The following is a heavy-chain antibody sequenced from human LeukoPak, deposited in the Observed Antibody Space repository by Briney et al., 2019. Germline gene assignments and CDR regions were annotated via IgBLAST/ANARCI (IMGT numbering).Heavy chain of an antibody. J-gene: IGHJ4*02. V-gene: IGHV4-30-4*01. CDR1: GGSISSGDYY. CDR2: IYYSGST. Sequence: SETLSLTCTVSGGSISSGDYYWSWIRQPPGKGLEWIGYIYYSGSTYYNPSLKSRVTISVDTSKNQFSLKLSSVTAADTAVYYRARAGAPDILTGYSPYYFDYWGQGTPVTVSS. CDR3: ARAGAPDILTGYSPYYFDY. D-gene: IGHD3-9*01.